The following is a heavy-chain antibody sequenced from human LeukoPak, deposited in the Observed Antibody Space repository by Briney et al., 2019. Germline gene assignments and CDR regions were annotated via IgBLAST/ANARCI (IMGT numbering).Heavy chain of an antibody. CDR2: ISYDGSNK. V-gene: IGHV3-30*18. CDR1: GFTFSSYG. CDR3: ANKDSSGFHAFDI. D-gene: IGHD3-22*01. J-gene: IGHJ3*02. Sequence: GGSLRLSCAASGFTFSSYGMHWVRQAPGKGLEWVAVISYDGSNKYYADSVKGRFTISRDNSKNTLYLQMNSLGAEDTAVYYCANKDSSGFHAFDIWGQGTMVTVSS.